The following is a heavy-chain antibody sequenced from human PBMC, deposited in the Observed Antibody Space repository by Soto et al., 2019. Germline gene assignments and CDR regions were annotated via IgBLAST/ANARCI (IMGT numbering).Heavy chain of an antibody. CDR2: IIPMCGTA. J-gene: IGHJ4*02. CDR3: ASGIRLWLRRINDGYSG. Sequence: QVQLVQSGAEVKKPESSVKVSCKAPGGTFSTYAISWVRQAPGQGLEWMGGIIPMCGTANYAQRFQDRVTITADESTNTVYMELRSLRSEDTAVYYCASGIRLWLRRINDGYSGWGQGTLVTVSS. CDR1: GGTFSTYA. D-gene: IGHD5-12*01. V-gene: IGHV1-69*12.